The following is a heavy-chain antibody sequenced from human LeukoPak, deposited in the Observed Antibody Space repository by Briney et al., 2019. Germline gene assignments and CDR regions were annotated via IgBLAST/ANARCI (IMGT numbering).Heavy chain of an antibody. Sequence: GGSLRLSCAASGFTFSSYAMSWVRQAPGKGLEWVSAISGSGGSTYYADSVTGRFTISRDNSKNTLYLQMNSLRAEDTAVYYCAKALGYRYGPNDAFDIWGQGTMVTVSS. V-gene: IGHV3-23*01. CDR3: AKALGYRYGPNDAFDI. CDR1: GFTFSSYA. CDR2: ISGSGGST. D-gene: IGHD5-18*01. J-gene: IGHJ3*02.